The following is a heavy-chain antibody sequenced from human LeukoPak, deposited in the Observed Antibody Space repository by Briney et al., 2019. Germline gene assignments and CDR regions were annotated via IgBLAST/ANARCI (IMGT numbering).Heavy chain of an antibody. D-gene: IGHD3/OR15-3a*01. CDR1: GFTFSSYA. CDR3: ARGTDYFDY. J-gene: IGHJ4*02. CDR2: ISYDGSNK. V-gene: IGHV3-30*04. Sequence: GGSLRHSCAASGFTFSSYAMHWVRQAPGKGLEWVAVISYDGSNKYYADSVKGRFTISRDNSKNTLYLQMNSLRAEDTAVYYCARGTDYFDYWGQGTLVTVSS.